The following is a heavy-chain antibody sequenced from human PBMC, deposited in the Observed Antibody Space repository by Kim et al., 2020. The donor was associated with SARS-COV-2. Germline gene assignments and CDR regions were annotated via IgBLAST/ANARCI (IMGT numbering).Heavy chain of an antibody. Sequence: GGSLRLSCTVSGLRFSIYAMNWVRQAPGQGLEWVSAISGGGGSTYYADSVKGRFTISRDDSKNTLYLHMNSLRAEDTAVYYCAKDRVPNRLFDYWGQGTLVTVSS. CDR2: ISGGGGST. CDR1: GLRFSIYA. CDR3: AKDRVPNRLFDY. D-gene: IGHD3-10*01. J-gene: IGHJ4*02. V-gene: IGHV3-23*01.